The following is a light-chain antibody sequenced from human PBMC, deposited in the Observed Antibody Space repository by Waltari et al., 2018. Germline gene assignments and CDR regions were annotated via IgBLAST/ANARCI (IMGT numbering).Light chain of an antibody. CDR1: ESISSS. J-gene: IGKJ4*01. CDR2: DAS. CDR3: QQRHKWPLT. Sequence: EIVLTQSPATLSLSPGERATLTCRASESISSSLAWYQQKPGQAPRLLISDASTRATGIPARFSGRGSGTDFTLTISSLEFGDLGVYYCQQRHKWPLTFGAGTKVEI. V-gene: IGKV3-11*01.